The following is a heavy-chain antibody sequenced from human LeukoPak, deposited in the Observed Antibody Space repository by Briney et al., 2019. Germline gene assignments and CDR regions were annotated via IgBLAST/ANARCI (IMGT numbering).Heavy chain of an antibody. V-gene: IGHV4-39*07. CDR1: GGSISSSRYY. Sequence: SETLSLTCTVSGGSISSSRYYWSWIRQPPGKGQEWIGSIYHSGSTYYNPSPKSRVTISVDTSKNQFSLKLSSVTAADTAVYYCASSTSFLAPPDYWGQGTLVTVSS. CDR3: ASSTSFLAPPDY. D-gene: IGHD2-2*01. J-gene: IGHJ4*02. CDR2: IYHSGST.